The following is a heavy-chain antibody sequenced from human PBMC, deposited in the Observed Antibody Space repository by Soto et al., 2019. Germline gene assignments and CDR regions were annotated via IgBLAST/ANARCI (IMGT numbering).Heavy chain of an antibody. CDR1: GGSISSSSYY. V-gene: IGHV4-39*06. CDR3: ARDSVFYGMDV. J-gene: IGHJ6*02. Sequence: PSETLSLTCTVSGGSISSSSYYWGWIRQPPGKGLEWIGSIYYSGSTYYNPSLKSRVTISVDTSKNQFPLKLSSVTAADTAVYYCARDSVFYGMDVWGQGTTVTVSS. CDR2: IYYSGST.